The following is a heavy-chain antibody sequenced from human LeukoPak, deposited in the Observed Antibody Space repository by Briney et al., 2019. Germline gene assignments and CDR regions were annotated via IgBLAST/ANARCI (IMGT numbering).Heavy chain of an antibody. V-gene: IGHV1-2*02. J-gene: IGHJ4*02. CDR1: GYTFTGYY. Sequence: ASVKVSCKASGYTFTGYYMHWVRQAPGQGLEWMGWINPNSGGTNYAQKFQGRVTMTRDTSISTAYMELSRLRSDDTAVYYCARELPSGSSGDHWGQGTLVTVSS. D-gene: IGHD6-13*01. CDR3: ARELPSGSSGDH. CDR2: INPNSGGT.